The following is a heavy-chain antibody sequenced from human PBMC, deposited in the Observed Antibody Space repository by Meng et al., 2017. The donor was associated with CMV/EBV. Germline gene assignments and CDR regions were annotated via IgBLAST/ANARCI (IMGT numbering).Heavy chain of an antibody. D-gene: IGHD6-19*01. CDR2: IYSSGRT. CDR3: ARGSPNNGWYQIDD. V-gene: IGHV4-59*01. Sequence: SETLSLTCTVSGGSISRDYWSWIQQPPGKGLDWIGYIYSSGRTNYNPSLRSRLTISLDTSKKQFSLKLSSVTAADTAVYYCARGSPNNGWYQIDDWGQGTLVTVSS. J-gene: IGHJ4*02. CDR1: GGSISRDY.